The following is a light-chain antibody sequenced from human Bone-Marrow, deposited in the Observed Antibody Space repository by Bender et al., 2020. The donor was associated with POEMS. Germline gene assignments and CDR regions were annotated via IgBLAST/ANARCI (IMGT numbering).Light chain of an antibody. CDR3: CSYAGRPPSFV. CDR1: RSDIGNYNF. V-gene: IGLV2-8*01. CDR2: DVS. Sequence: QSALTKPPSASGSPGQSVTISCTGTRSDIGNYNFVSWYQQYPGKAPRLMIYDVSKLPSGVPNRFSGSKSGNTASLTISGLQAEDEADYYCCSYAGRPPSFVFGTGTKVTVL. J-gene: IGLJ1*01.